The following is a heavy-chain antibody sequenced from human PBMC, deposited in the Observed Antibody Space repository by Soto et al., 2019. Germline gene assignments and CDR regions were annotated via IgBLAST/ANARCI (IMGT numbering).Heavy chain of an antibody. V-gene: IGHV4-39*01. CDR1: GGSISSSSYY. CDR3: ARLTVDTAMVTAFDY. J-gene: IGHJ4*02. CDR2: IYYSGST. Sequence: SETLSLTCTVSGGSISSSSYYWGWIRQPPGKGLEWIGSIYYSGSTYYNPSLKSRVTISVDTSKNQFSLKLSSVTAADTAVYYCARLTVDTAMVTAFDYWGQGTLVTVSS. D-gene: IGHD5-18*01.